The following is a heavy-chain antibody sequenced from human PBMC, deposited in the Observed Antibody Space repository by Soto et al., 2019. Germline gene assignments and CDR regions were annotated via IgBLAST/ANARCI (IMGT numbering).Heavy chain of an antibody. CDR1: GFTFSSDG. Sequence: QVQLVESGGGVVQPGRSLRLSCAASGFTFSSDGMHWVRQAPGKGLEWVAVISYDGSNKYYADSVKGRFTISRDNSKNTLYLQMNSLRAEDTAVYYCAKHVEASGYAFWGQGTLVTVSS. CDR3: AKHVEASGYAF. J-gene: IGHJ4*02. D-gene: IGHD5-12*01. CDR2: ISYDGSNK. V-gene: IGHV3-30*18.